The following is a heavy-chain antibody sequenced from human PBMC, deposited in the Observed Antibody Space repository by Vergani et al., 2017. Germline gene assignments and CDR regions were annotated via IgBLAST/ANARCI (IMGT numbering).Heavy chain of an antibody. J-gene: IGHJ3*02. CDR2: IKNTGDST. CDR3: GRDPEPYYDSSGYTWRAFDI. Sequence: EVQLLQSEGAVVQPGGSLRLSCVASGFTFSSHAMSWVRQGHGQGLEWVSSIKNTGDSTHYADSVKGRFTISRDNSKNTLYLQMNSLRVEDTAVYYCGRDPEPYYDSSGYTWRAFDIWGQGTMVTVSS. D-gene: IGHD3-22*01. CDR1: GFTFSSHA. V-gene: IGHV3-23*01.